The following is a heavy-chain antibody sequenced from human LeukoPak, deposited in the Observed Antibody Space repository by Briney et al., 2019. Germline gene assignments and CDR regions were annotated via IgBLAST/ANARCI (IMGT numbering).Heavy chain of an antibody. V-gene: IGHV4-39*02. Sequence: SETLSLTCTVSGGSISSSSYYWGWIRQPPGKGLEWIGSIYYSGSTYYNPSLKSRVTISVDTSKDQFSLKLSSVTAADTAVYYCAREDPVVAATEDAFDIWSQGTMVTVSS. CDR2: IYYSGST. CDR3: AREDPVVAATEDAFDI. CDR1: GGSISSSSYY. D-gene: IGHD2-15*01. J-gene: IGHJ3*02.